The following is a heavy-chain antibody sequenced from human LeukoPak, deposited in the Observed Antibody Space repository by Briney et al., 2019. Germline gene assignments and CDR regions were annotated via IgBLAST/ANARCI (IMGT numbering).Heavy chain of an antibody. CDR1: GGSISGYY. CDR3: ARGRETGTDY. Sequence: SETLSLTCTVSGGSISGYYWSWIRQPPGKGLEWIGYIYYSGSTNYNPSLKSRVTISVDTSKNQFSLKLSSVTAADTAVYYCARGRETGTDYWGQGTLVTVSS. D-gene: IGHD1-1*01. J-gene: IGHJ4*02. V-gene: IGHV4-59*01. CDR2: IYYSGST.